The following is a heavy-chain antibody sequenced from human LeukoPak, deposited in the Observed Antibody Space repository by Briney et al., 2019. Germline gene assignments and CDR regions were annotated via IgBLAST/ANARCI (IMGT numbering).Heavy chain of an antibody. D-gene: IGHD6-13*01. V-gene: IGHV4-38-2*02. J-gene: IGHJ4*02. Sequence: PSETLSLTCTVSGYSISSGYYWGWIRQPPGKGLGWIGEINHSGSTNYNPSLKSRVTISVDTSKNQFSLKLSSVTAADTAVYYCARVGAAEQDYWGQGTLVTVSS. CDR2: INHSGST. CDR1: GYSISSGYY. CDR3: ARVGAAEQDY.